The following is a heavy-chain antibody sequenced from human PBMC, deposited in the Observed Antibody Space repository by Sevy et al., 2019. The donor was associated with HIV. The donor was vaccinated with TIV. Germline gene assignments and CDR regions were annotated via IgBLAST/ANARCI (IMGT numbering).Heavy chain of an antibody. CDR2: IWFDESKE. CDR1: GFTFSAYG. CDR3: ATGSNQGITVFDY. D-gene: IGHD1-20*01. Sequence: GGSLRLSCAASGFTFSAYGMHWIRQAPGKGLEWVAVIWFDESKEYYGDSVKGRFSIFRDNSKKTLYLQMNSLRAADTALYYWATGSNQGITVFDYWGQGSLVTVSS. V-gene: IGHV3-33*01. J-gene: IGHJ4*02.